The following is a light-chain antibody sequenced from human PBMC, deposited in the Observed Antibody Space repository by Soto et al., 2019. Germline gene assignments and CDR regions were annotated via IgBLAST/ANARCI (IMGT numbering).Light chain of an antibody. CDR1: QSIGSW. V-gene: IGKV1-5*01. Sequence: DIQMTQSPSTLSASVGDRVTITCRASQSIGSWLAWYQQKPGKAPKVLIFDASSLESGVPSRFSGSGSGTEFTLTISSLQPDDFATYYCQQYNSYSPTFGPGTKVDIK. CDR2: DAS. J-gene: IGKJ3*01. CDR3: QQYNSYSPT.